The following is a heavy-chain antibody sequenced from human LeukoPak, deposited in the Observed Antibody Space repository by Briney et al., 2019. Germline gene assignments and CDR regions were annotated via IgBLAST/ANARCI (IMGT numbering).Heavy chain of an antibody. CDR3: ARRAGAYSHPYDY. CDR2: ISSSSSYI. D-gene: IGHD4/OR15-4a*01. V-gene: IGHV3-21*04. Sequence: GGSLRLSCAASRFTFSDYWMTWVRQAPGKGLEWVSSISSSSSYIYYADSVKGRFTISRDNSKNTLYLQMNSLRAEDTAVYYCARRAGAYSHPYDYWGQGTLVTVSS. CDR1: RFTFSDYW. J-gene: IGHJ4*02.